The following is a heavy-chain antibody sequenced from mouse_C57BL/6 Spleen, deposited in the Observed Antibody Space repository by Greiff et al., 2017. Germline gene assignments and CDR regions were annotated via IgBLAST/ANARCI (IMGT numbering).Heavy chain of an antibody. CDR2: INPSNGGT. CDR3: AGYGSSYGYFDV. CDR1: GYTFTSYW. D-gene: IGHD1-1*01. Sequence: QVQLQQPGTELVKPGASVKLSCKASGYTFTSYWMHWVKQRPGQGLEWIGNINPSNGGTNYNEKFKSKATLTVDKSSSTAYMQLSSLTSEDYAVDYCAGYGSSYGYFDVWGTGATVTVSS. V-gene: IGHV1-53*01. J-gene: IGHJ1*03.